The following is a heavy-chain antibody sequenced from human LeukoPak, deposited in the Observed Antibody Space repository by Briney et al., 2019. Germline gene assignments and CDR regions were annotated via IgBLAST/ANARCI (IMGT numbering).Heavy chain of an antibody. CDR2: IFYSGSA. CDR1: GGSINDFY. Sequence: SETLSLTCTVSGGSINDFYWTWIRQPPGKGLEWIGYIFYSGSANSNPSLESRVTISVDRSKNQFSLKLSSVTAADTAVYYCARVTMDYYGMDVWGQGTTVTVSS. V-gene: IGHV4-59*12. D-gene: IGHD1-1*01. J-gene: IGHJ6*02. CDR3: ARVTMDYYGMDV.